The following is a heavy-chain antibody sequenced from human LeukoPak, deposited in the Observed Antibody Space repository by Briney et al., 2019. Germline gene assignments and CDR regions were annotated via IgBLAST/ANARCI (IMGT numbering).Heavy chain of an antibody. CDR3: AAVRNGDEGNYYYYYYMDV. J-gene: IGHJ6*03. CDR2: IVVGSGNT. V-gene: IGHV1-58*02. D-gene: IGHD2-8*01. Sequence: GTSVKVSCKASGFTFTSSAMQWVRQARGQRLEWIGWIVVGSGNTNYAQKFQERVTITRDMSTSTAYMELSSLRSEDTAVYYCAAVRNGDEGNYYYYYYMDVWGKGTTVTVSS. CDR1: GFTFTSSA.